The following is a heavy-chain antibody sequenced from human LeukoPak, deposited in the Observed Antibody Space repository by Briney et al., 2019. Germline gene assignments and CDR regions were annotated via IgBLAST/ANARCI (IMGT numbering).Heavy chain of an antibody. D-gene: IGHD6-19*01. CDR3: ASNIAVAGNWFDP. V-gene: IGHV4-38-2*01. Sequence: AETLSLTCAVSGYSFTSGDYWGWIRPPPGKGLECIGTIYHSVSTYYNPSLKSRFTISVDTSKTQFSLKLSYVTAADTAVYYCASNIAVAGNWFDPWGQGTLVTVSS. CDR2: IYHSVST. CDR1: GYSFTSGDY. J-gene: IGHJ5*02.